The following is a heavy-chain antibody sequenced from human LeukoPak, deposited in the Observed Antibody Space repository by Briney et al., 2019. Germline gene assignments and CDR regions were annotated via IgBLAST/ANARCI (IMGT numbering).Heavy chain of an antibody. CDR1: GGTFSSYA. CDR2: IIPILGIA. Sequence: SVKVSCKASGGTFSSYAISWVRQAPGQGLEWMGRIIPILGIANYAQKFQGRVTITADKSTSTAYMELSSLRSEDTAVYYCARSESGWYPIGWSDYWGQGTLVTVSS. J-gene: IGHJ4*02. V-gene: IGHV1-69*04. D-gene: IGHD6-19*01. CDR3: ARSESGWYPIGWSDY.